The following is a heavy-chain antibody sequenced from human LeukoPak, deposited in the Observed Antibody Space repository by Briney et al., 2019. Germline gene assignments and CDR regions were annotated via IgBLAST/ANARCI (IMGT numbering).Heavy chain of an antibody. J-gene: IGHJ4*02. V-gene: IGHV4-4*07. CDR1: GGSISSYY. D-gene: IGHD6-19*01. Sequence: SETLSLTCTVSGGSISSYYWSWIRQPAGKGQEWIGRIYTSGSTNYNPSLKSRVTMSVDTSKNQFSLKLSSVTAADTAVYYCARDSVADASYYFDYWGQGTLVTVSS. CDR3: ARDSVADASYYFDY. CDR2: IYTSGST.